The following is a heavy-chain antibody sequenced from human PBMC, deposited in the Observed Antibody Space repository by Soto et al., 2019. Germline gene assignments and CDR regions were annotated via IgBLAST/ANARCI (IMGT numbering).Heavy chain of an antibody. V-gene: IGHV3-23*01. CDR1: GFTFSMFA. Sequence: EVQLLESGGGLAQPGGSLRLSCAASGFTFSMFAMSWVRQAPGKGLEWVSGMGGSNDDTYYIDSVKGRFIISRDNDKNMLFLQMNGLRVEDTAVYYCAKDRVNHNSVWDPFDIWGQGTVVTVSS. D-gene: IGHD1-20*01. CDR2: MGGSNDDT. J-gene: IGHJ3*02. CDR3: AKDRVNHNSVWDPFDI.